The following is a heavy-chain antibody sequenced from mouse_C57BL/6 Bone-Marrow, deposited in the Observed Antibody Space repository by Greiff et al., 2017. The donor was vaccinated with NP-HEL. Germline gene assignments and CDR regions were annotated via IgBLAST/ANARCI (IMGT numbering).Heavy chain of an antibody. D-gene: IGHD2-4*01. Sequence: DVQLVESGGDLVKPGGSLKLSCAASGFTFSSYGMSWVRQTPDKRLEWVATISSGGSYTYYPDSVKGRFTISRDNAKNTLYLQMSSLKSEDTAMYYCASPYDYDVAWFAYWGQGTLIHCLC. J-gene: IGHJ3*01. V-gene: IGHV5-6*01. CDR1: GFTFSSYG. CDR2: ISSGGSYT. CDR3: ASPYDYDVAWFAY.